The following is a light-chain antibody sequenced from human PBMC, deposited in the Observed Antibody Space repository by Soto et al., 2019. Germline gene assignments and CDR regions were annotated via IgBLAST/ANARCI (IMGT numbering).Light chain of an antibody. V-gene: IGKV3-11*01. CDR3: PQRANWPLT. CDR2: GAS. CDR1: QSVDTY. J-gene: IGKJ4*01. Sequence: APGTCRASQSVDTYLAWYQQKPGQAPRLLIYGASNRAIGIPARFSGSGSGTDFTLTISRLEPEDFAVYYCPQRANWPLTFGGGCKVDI.